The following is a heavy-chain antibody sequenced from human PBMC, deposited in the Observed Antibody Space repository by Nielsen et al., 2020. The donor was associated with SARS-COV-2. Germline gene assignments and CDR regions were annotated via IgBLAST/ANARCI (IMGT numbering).Heavy chain of an antibody. CDR1: GFTFSSYG. J-gene: IGHJ4*02. Sequence: GGSLRLSCAASGFTFSSYGMHWVRQAPGKGLEWVAVISYDGSNKYYADSVKGRFTISRDNSKNTLYLQMNSLRAEDTAVYYCAKANGIAAAGFAFDYWGQGTLVTVSS. D-gene: IGHD6-13*01. V-gene: IGHV3-30*18. CDR2: ISYDGSNK. CDR3: AKANGIAAAGFAFDY.